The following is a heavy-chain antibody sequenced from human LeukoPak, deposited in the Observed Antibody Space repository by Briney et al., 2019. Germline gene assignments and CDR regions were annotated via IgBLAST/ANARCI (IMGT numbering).Heavy chain of an antibody. J-gene: IGHJ6*02. CDR3: ARGSRTTWHGMDV. CDR2: IWYDGSNK. CDR1: GFTFSTYG. D-gene: IGHD4-17*01. Sequence: GALRLSCEASGFTFSTYGMHWVRQAPGKGLEWVAVIWYDGSNKNYADSVKGRFTISRDNSKNTLYLQMNSLRAEDTAVYYCARGSRTTWHGMDVWGQGTTVTVSS. V-gene: IGHV3-33*01.